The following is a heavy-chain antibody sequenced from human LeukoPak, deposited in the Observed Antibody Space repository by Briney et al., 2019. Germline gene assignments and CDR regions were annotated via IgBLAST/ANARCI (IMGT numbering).Heavy chain of an antibody. D-gene: IGHD2-15*01. CDR3: ARVSYCSGGSCTYFDH. Sequence: PGGSLRLSCAASGFTFSNYEMNWVRQTPGKGLEWVSSIDSSNKYMYYADSLKGRFTVSRDNAQNSLYLQMNSLRAEDTAVYYCARVSYCSGGSCTYFDHWGQGTLVTVSS. V-gene: IGHV3-21*06. J-gene: IGHJ4*02. CDR1: GFTFSNYE. CDR2: IDSSNKYM.